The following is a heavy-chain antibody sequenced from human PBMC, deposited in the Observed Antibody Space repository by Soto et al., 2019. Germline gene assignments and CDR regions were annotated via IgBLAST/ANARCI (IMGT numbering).Heavy chain of an antibody. J-gene: IGHJ4*02. V-gene: IGHV4-34*02. Sequence: QVRLRQWGAGLLKPSETLSLRCAVYGGSLSDYSWSWIRQSPEKGLEWIGEINHGRSTKYNPSLKSRVTISVDTSKNQVSLILTSATAADTAVYRCARGGGNSGYFFDYWGRGTLVTVSS. CDR2: INHGRST. CDR3: ARGGGNSGYFFDY. CDR1: GGSLSDYS. D-gene: IGHD5-12*01.